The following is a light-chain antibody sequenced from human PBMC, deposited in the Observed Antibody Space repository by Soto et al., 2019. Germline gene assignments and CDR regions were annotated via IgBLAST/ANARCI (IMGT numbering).Light chain of an antibody. CDR1: SSDVGGYNH. V-gene: IGLV2-14*01. Sequence: QSALTQPASVSGSPGQSITLSCTGTSSDVGGYNHVSWYQQHPGKAPKLIIYEVRNRPSGVSNRLSGSKSGNTASLTISGLQADDEADYYCCSYTSSSIRVFGGGTKRTVL. CDR2: EVR. CDR3: CSYTSSSIRV. J-gene: IGLJ3*02.